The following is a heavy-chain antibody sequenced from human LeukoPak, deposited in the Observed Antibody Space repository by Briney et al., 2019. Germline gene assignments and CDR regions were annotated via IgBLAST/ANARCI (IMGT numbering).Heavy chain of an antibody. CDR2: ISGYSTNT. CDR1: GYTFNRNG. J-gene: IGHJ4*02. V-gene: IGHV1-18*01. Sequence: ASVKISCKASGYTFNRNGIIWVRQAPGQGLEWMGWISGYSTNTKYAQKVQARITMTSDASSSTVYMELTSLTSDDTAVYYCAKAGRGTYYYFDYWGQGPLVTVSS. D-gene: IGHD1-26*01. CDR3: AKAGRGTYYYFDY.